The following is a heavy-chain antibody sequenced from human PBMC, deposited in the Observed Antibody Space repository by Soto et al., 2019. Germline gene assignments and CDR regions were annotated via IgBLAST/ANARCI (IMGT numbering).Heavy chain of an antibody. D-gene: IGHD3-10*01. CDR3: ARGGYYYGSGSYDGMDV. V-gene: IGHV4-30-4*01. Sequence: SETLSLTCPVSGCSISSGDYYWSWIRQPPGKGLEWIGYIYYSGSTYYNPSLKSRVTISVDTSKNQFSLKLSSVTAADTAVYYCARGGYYYGSGSYDGMDVWGQGTTVTVSS. J-gene: IGHJ6*02. CDR1: GCSISSGDYY. CDR2: IYYSGST.